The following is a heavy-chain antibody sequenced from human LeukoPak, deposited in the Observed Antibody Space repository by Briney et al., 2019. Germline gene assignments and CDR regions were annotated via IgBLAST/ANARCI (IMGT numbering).Heavy chain of an antibody. J-gene: IGHJ4*02. V-gene: IGHV4-59*01. CDR2: IYYSGST. D-gene: IGHD4-17*01. CDR1: GGSISSYY. Sequence: SETLSLTCTVSGGSISSYYWSWIRQPPGKGLEWIGYIYYSGSTNYNPSLESRVTISVDTSKNQFFLKLSSVTAADTAVYYCARDPTVTPFDYWGQGTLVAVSS. CDR3: ARDPTVTPFDY.